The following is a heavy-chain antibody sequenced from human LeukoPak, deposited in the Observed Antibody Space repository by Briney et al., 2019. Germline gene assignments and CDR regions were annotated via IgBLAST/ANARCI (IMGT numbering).Heavy chain of an antibody. CDR2: IYYSGST. CDR1: GGSISSYY. D-gene: IGHD3-22*01. Sequence: SETLSLTCTVSGGSISSYYWSWIRQPPGKGLEWIGYIYYSGSTNYNPSLKSRVTISVDTSKNQFSLKLSSVTAADTAVYYYARLPSIGNYYYGMDVWGQGTTVTVSS. V-gene: IGHV4-59*08. J-gene: IGHJ6*02. CDR3: ARLPSIGNYYYGMDV.